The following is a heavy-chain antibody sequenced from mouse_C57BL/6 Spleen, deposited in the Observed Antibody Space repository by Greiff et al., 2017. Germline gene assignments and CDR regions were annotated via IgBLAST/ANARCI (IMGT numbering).Heavy chain of an antibody. D-gene: IGHD2-4*01. CDR1: GYTFTDHT. CDR3: ARDDYDATDWDFDD. J-gene: IGHJ1*03. CDR2: IYPRDGST. V-gene: IGHV1-78*01. Sequence: VQLQQSDAELVKPGASVKISCKVSGYTFTDHTIHWMKQRPEQGLEWIGYIYPRDGSTKYNEKFKGKATLTADKSSSTAYMQLNSLTSEDSAVXFGARDDYDATDWDFDDWGTGTTVTVSS.